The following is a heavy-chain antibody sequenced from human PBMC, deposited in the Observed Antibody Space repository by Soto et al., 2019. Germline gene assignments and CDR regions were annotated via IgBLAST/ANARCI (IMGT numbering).Heavy chain of an antibody. V-gene: IGHV1-69*13. J-gene: IGHJ6*02. CDR2: IIPIFGTA. Sequence: GASVKVSCKASGGTFSSYAISWVRQAPGQGLEWMGGIIPIFGTANYAQKFQGRVTITADESTSTAYMELSSLRSEDTAVYYCARDYDLLTGPPGRDYYGMDVWGQGTTVTVSS. CDR3: ARDYDLLTGPPGRDYYGMDV. D-gene: IGHD3-9*01. CDR1: GGTFSSYA.